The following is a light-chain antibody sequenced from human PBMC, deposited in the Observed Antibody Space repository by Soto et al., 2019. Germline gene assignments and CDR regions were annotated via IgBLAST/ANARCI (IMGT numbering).Light chain of an antibody. Sequence: QSALTQPASVSGSPGQSITISCTGTSHDIGGYDFVSWYQQYPGRAPRLLISEVTRRPSGVSSRFSGSKSGNTASLTISGLQADDEALYYCSSFTSISTYVFGTGTKLTVL. CDR1: SHDIGGYDF. J-gene: IGLJ1*01. CDR2: EVT. CDR3: SSFTSISTYV. V-gene: IGLV2-14*01.